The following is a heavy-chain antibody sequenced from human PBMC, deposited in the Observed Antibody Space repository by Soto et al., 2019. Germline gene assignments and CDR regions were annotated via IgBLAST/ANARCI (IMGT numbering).Heavy chain of an antibody. V-gene: IGHV4-31*03. CDR1: NGSITVDGFY. D-gene: IGHD1-26*01. CDR3: ARGFQTTGGWFDA. J-gene: IGHJ5*02. Sequence: QVQLQESGPGLVKPSETLSLSCSVSNGSITVDGFYWTWMRQFPGKGLEWIGYRYHSGSYYTNPSLHSRVLISVDTAENQFSLRLTSVAAADTAVYYCARGFQTTGGWFDAWGQGVLVTVSS. CDR2: RYHSGSY.